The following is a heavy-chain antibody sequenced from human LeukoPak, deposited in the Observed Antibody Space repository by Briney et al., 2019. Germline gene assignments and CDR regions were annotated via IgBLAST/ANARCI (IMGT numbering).Heavy chain of an antibody. J-gene: IGHJ3*02. CDR1: GYSFTNYW. CDR3: ARLCSGGSCYSRAFDI. Sequence: GESLKISCKGSGYSFTNYWIGWVRQMPGKGLEWMGIIYPDDSNTRYSPSFQGQVTISADKSISTAYLQWSSLKASDTAMYYCARLCSGGSCYSRAFDIWGQGTMVTVSS. D-gene: IGHD2-15*01. V-gene: IGHV5-51*01. CDR2: IYPDDSNT.